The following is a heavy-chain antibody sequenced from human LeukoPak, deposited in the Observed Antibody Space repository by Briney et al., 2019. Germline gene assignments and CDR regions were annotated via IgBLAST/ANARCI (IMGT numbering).Heavy chain of an antibody. CDR1: GFTFSSYA. CDR3: ANDYYDSSGYSLNY. V-gene: IGHV3-23*01. Sequence: GGSLRLSCAASGFTFSSYAMSWVRQAPGKGLEWVSAISGSGGSTYYADSVKGRFTISRDNSKNTLYLQMNSLRAEDTAVYYCANDYYDSSGYSLNYWGQGTLVTVSS. D-gene: IGHD3-22*01. J-gene: IGHJ4*02. CDR2: ISGSGGST.